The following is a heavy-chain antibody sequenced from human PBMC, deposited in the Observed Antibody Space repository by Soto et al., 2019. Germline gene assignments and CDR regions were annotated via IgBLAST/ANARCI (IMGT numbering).Heavy chain of an antibody. D-gene: IGHD2-2*01. CDR1: GGTFSSYA. V-gene: IGHV1-69*12. CDR3: ASLVPAAFYYGMDV. Sequence: QVQLVQSGAEVKKPGSSVKVSCEASGGTFSSYAISWMRQAPGQGLEWMGGIIPIFGTANYAQKFQGRVTITADESTSTAYMELSSLRSEDTAVYYCASLVPAAFYYGMDVWGQGTTVTVSS. J-gene: IGHJ6*02. CDR2: IIPIFGTA.